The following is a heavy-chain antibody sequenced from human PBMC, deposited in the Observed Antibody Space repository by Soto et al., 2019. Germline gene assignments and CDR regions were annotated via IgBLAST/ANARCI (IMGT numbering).Heavy chain of an antibody. D-gene: IGHD5-18*01. Sequence: SVKVSCKASGCTFSSYAISWVRQAPGQGLEWMGGIIPIFGTANYAQKFQGRVTITADKSTSTAYMELSSLRSEDTTVYYCARGRVDTAMVTFGNYYYGMDVWGQGTTVTVSS. CDR2: IIPIFGTA. CDR3: ARGRVDTAMVTFGNYYYGMDV. J-gene: IGHJ6*02. CDR1: GCTFSSYA. V-gene: IGHV1-69*06.